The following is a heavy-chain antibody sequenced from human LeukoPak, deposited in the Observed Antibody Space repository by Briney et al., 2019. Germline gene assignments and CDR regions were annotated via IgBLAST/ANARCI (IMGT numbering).Heavy chain of an antibody. Sequence: GGSLRLSCAASGFTFSSYAMHWVRQAPGKGLEWVAVISYDGSNKYYADSVKGRFTISRDNSKNTPYLQMNSLRAEDTAVYYCARDLPGYSGSYIDYWGQGTLVTVSS. V-gene: IGHV3-30-3*01. CDR3: ARDLPGYSGSYIDY. CDR1: GFTFSSYA. D-gene: IGHD1-26*01. J-gene: IGHJ4*02. CDR2: ISYDGSNK.